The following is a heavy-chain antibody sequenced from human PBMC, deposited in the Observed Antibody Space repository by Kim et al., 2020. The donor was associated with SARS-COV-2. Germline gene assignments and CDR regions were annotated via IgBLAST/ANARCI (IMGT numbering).Heavy chain of an antibody. CDR3: ARVDDSSEHYYYYYGMDV. V-gene: IGHV3-21*01. CDR2: ISSSLSYI. CDR1: AFTFSAYS. Sequence: GVSLRLSCAASAFTFSAYSMNWVRQAPGKGLEWVSSISSSLSYIYYADSVKGRFTISRDNAKNSLYLQMNSLGAEDTAVYYCARVDDSSEHYYYYYGMDVWGQGTTVTVSS. J-gene: IGHJ6*02. D-gene: IGHD3-22*01.